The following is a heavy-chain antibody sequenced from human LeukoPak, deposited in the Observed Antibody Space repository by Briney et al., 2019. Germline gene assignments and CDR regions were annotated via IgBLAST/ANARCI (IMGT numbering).Heavy chain of an antibody. Sequence: ASVRVSCKASGYSFSNYGLHWVRQAPGQGLEWMGWINPNSGGTNYAQKFQGRVTMTRDTSISTAYMELSRLRSDDTAVYYCATPSIAVAGQVYYFDYWGQGTLVTVSS. V-gene: IGHV1-2*02. CDR1: GYSFSNYG. CDR3: ATPSIAVAGQVYYFDY. J-gene: IGHJ4*02. D-gene: IGHD6-19*01. CDR2: INPNSGGT.